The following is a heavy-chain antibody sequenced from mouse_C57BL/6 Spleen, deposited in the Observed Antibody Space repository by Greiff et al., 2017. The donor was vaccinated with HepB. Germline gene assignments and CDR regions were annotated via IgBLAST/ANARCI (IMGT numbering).Heavy chain of an antibody. V-gene: IGHV1-39*01. J-gene: IGHJ4*01. D-gene: IGHD3-2*02. Sequence: LQESGPELVKPGASVKISCKASGYSFTDYNMNWVKQSNGKSLEWIGVINPNYGTTSYNQKFKGKATLTVDQSSSTAYMQLNSLTSEDSAVYYCARSGSGYPLYAMDYWGQGTSVTVSS. CDR1: GYSFTDYN. CDR2: INPNYGTT. CDR3: ARSGSGYPLYAMDY.